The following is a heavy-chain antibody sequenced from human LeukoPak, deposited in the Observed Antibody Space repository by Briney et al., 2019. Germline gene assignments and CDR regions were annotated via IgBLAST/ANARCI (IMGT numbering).Heavy chain of an antibody. CDR2: ISYSGST. J-gene: IGHJ6*03. V-gene: IGHV4-39*07. D-gene: IGHD3-16*01. CDR3: ARVKDPGGYYYYYYMDV. CDR1: GGSISSSSYY. Sequence: SETLSLTCTVSGGSISSSSYYWGWIRQPPGKGLEWIGSISYSGSTYYHPSLKSRVTISVDTSKNQFSLKLSSVTAADTAMYYCARVKDPGGYYYYYYMDVWGKGTTVTVSS.